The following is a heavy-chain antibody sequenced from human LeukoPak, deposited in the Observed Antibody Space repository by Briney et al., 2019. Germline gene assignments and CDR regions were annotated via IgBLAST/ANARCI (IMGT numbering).Heavy chain of an antibody. Sequence: SETLSLTCTVSGGSISSYYWSLIRQPPGKGLEWIGYISYSGSTNYNPSLKSRVTISVDTSKNQFSLKLNSMTAADTAVYYCARTNYGSGSHYNGSFDYWGQGTLVTVSS. D-gene: IGHD3-10*01. CDR1: GGSISSYY. J-gene: IGHJ4*02. CDR2: ISYSGST. CDR3: ARTNYGSGSHYNGSFDY. V-gene: IGHV4-59*01.